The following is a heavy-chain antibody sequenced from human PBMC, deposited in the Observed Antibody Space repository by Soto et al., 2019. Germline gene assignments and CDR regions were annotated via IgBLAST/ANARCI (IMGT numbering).Heavy chain of an antibody. CDR1: GFDFRSYG. V-gene: IGHV3-30*03. J-gene: IGHJ4*02. Sequence: GGSLRLSCTASGFDFRSYGIHWVRQAPGRGLEWVAAASYDGSETYYADSAKGRFTVSKEISKNTAFLQMNALRHEDTAVYFCVRDSGWPILNFDSWGQGTLVTVSS. CDR2: ASYDGSET. CDR3: VRDSGWPILNFDS. D-gene: IGHD3-10*01.